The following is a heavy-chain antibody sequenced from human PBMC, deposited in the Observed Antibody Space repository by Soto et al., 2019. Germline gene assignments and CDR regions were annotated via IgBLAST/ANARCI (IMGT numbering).Heavy chain of an antibody. D-gene: IGHD4-17*01. CDR2: ISGSGGST. CDR1: GFTFSSYA. V-gene: IGHV3-23*01. Sequence: PGGSLRLSCAASGFTFSSYAMSWVRQAPGKGLEWVSAISGSGGSTYYADSVKGRFTISRDNSKNTLYLQMNSLRAGDTAVYYCARASNNYGDPRYFDYWGQGTLVTVSS. J-gene: IGHJ4*02. CDR3: ARASNNYGDPRYFDY.